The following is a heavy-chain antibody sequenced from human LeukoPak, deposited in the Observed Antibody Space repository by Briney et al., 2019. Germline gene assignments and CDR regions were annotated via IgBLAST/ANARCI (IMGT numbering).Heavy chain of an antibody. CDR1: GFTFSSYS. J-gene: IGHJ4*02. D-gene: IGHD3-10*01. V-gene: IGHV3-21*01. CDR2: ISSSSSYI. Sequence: PGGSLRLSCAASGFTFSSYSMNWVRQAPGKGLEWVSSISSSSSYIYYADSVKGRFTISRDNAKNSLYLQMNSLRAEDTAVYYCARSPIDVLPRKYYFDYWGQGTLVTVSS. CDR3: ARSPIDVLPRKYYFDY.